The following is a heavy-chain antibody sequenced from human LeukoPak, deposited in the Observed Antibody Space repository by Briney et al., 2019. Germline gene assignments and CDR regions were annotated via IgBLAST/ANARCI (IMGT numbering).Heavy chain of an antibody. CDR2: VYVTGST. CDR1: GDSISSYY. CDR3: ARDRQWLVDH. J-gene: IGHJ5*02. D-gene: IGHD6-19*01. V-gene: IGHV4-4*07. Sequence: PSETPSLTCTVSGDSISSYYWSWIRQPAGKGLEWIGRVYVTGSTNLNPALQSRVTMSVDTSKNQFSLKLTSVTAADTAVYYCARDRQWLVDHWGQGTLVTVSS.